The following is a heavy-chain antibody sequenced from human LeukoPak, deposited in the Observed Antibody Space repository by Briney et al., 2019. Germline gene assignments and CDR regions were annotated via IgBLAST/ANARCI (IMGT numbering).Heavy chain of an antibody. CDR2: ISYDGSNK. V-gene: IGHV3-30*04. J-gene: IGHJ4*02. Sequence: PGGSLRLSCAASGFTFSSYAMHWVRQAPGKGLEWVAVISYDGSNKYYADSVKGRFTISRDNSKNTLYLQMNSLRAEDTAVYYCARETQQLGERGFDYWGQGTLVTVSS. CDR3: ARETQQLGERGFDY. D-gene: IGHD6-13*01. CDR1: GFTFSSYA.